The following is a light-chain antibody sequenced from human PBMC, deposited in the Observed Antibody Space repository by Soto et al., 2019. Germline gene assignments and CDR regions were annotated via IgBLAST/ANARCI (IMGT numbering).Light chain of an antibody. J-gene: IGKJ1*01. V-gene: IGKV1-5*02. Sequence: DIQMTQSPSSLSASVGERVTIICRASQSISSYLNWYQQKPGKAPKLLTYDASSLETGVPSRFSGSGSGTEFTLTISSLQPDDFATYYCQQYNSYRTFGQGSKVDIK. CDR2: DAS. CDR3: QQYNSYRT. CDR1: QSISSY.